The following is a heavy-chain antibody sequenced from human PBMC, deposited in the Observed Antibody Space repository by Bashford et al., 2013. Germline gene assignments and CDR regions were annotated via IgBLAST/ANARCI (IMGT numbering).Heavy chain of an antibody. D-gene: IGHD3-16*01. V-gene: IGHV3-9*01. Sequence: GGSLRLSCVASGFRFEDYGMNWVRQVPGKGLEWVSGISWNSVSMAYADSVEGRFTISRDNAKNSLYLEMNSLTPEDTALYYCAKDAHRTSWAPFDSWGQGTLVTVSS. CDR1: GFRFEDYG. CDR3: AKDAHRTSWAPFDS. CDR2: ISWNSVSM. J-gene: IGHJ4*02.